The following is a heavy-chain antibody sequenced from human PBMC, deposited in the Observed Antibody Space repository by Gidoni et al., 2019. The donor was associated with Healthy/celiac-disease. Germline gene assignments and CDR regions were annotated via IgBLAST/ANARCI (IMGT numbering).Heavy chain of an antibody. V-gene: IGHV3-9*01. J-gene: IGHJ3*02. D-gene: IGHD3-22*01. CDR3: AKELTMIVVVNDAFDI. CDR1: GFTFDDYA. CDR2: ISWNSGSI. Sequence: EVQLVESGGGLVQPGRSLRLSCAASGFTFDDYAMHWVRQAPGKGLEWVSGISWNSGSIGYADSVKGRFTISRDNAKNSLYLQMNSLRAEDTALYYCAKELTMIVVVNDAFDIWGQGTMVTVSS.